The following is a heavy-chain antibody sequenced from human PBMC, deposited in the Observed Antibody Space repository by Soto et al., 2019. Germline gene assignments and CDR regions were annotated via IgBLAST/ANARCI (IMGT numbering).Heavy chain of an antibody. CDR3: AREGPITMVRGVIINDY. CDR2: INHSGST. CDR1: GASFSGYY. J-gene: IGHJ4*02. Sequence: SETLSLTYAVYGASFSGYYWSWIRQPPGKGLEWIGEINHSGSTNYNPSLKSRVTISVDTSKNQFSLKLSSVTAADTAVYYCAREGPITMVRGVIINDYWGQGTLVTVSS. D-gene: IGHD3-10*01. V-gene: IGHV4-34*01.